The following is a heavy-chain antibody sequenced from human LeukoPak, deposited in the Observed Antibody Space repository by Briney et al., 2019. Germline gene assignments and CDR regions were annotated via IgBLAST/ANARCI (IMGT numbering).Heavy chain of an antibody. Sequence: PAETLSLTCTVSGDSLSSFYWSWIRQPPGKGLEWIGRISTSGSTNYNPSLKSRVTMSVDRSTNEFSLTVRSVTAADTALYYCARGLPSYGDYVDYYFYMDVWGKGTTVTVSS. V-gene: IGHV4-4*07. D-gene: IGHD4-17*01. CDR1: GDSLSSFY. CDR3: ARGLPSYGDYVDYYFYMDV. J-gene: IGHJ6*03. CDR2: ISTSGST.